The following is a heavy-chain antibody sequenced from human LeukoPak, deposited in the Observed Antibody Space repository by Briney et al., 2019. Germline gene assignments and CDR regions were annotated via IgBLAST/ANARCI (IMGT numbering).Heavy chain of an antibody. D-gene: IGHD1-26*01. Sequence: SETLSLTCTVSGGSISSSSYYWGWLRQPPGKGLEWFGSIYYSGSTYYNPSLKSRVTISVDTSKNQFSLKLSSVTAADTAVYYCARDGRLSGSYRENWFDPWGQGTLVTVSS. CDR2: IYYSGST. CDR3: ARDGRLSGSYRENWFDP. V-gene: IGHV4-39*07. J-gene: IGHJ5*02. CDR1: GGSISSSSYY.